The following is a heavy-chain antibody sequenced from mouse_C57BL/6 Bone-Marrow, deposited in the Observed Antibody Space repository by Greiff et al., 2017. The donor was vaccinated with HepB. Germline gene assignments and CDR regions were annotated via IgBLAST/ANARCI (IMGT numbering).Heavy chain of an antibody. D-gene: IGHD3-2*02. CDR1: GYAFTNYL. Sequence: VQLQHSGAELVRPGTSVKVSCKASGYAFTNYLIEWVKQRPGQGLEWIGVINPGSGGTNYNEKFKGKATLTADKSSSTAYMQLSSLTSEDSAVYFCARWAQASAYWGQGTLVTVSA. V-gene: IGHV1-54*01. CDR3: ARWAQASAY. CDR2: INPGSGGT. J-gene: IGHJ3*01.